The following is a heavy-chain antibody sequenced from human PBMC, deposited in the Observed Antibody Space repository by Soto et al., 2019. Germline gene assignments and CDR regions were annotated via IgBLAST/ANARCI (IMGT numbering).Heavy chain of an antibody. Sequence: GGSLRLSCAASGFTFSSYSMNWVRQAPGKGLEWVSSISSSSSYIYYADSVKGRFTISRDNAKNSLYLQMNSLRAEDTAVYYCARDDAVPAENNYYYYGMDVWGQGTTVTVS. V-gene: IGHV3-21*01. D-gene: IGHD2-2*01. CDR2: ISSSSSYI. J-gene: IGHJ6*02. CDR1: GFTFSSYS. CDR3: ARDDAVPAENNYYYYGMDV.